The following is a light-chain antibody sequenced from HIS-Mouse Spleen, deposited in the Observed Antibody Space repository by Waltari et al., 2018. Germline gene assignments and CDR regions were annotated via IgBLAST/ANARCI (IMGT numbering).Light chain of an antibody. V-gene: IGLV2-14*03. CDR2: DVS. J-gene: IGLJ3*02. CDR3: SSYTSSSTLV. Sequence: QSALTQPASVSGSPGQSITISCTRPSSDVGGYNHVSWYQQHPGKAPKLMIYDVSNRPSGVSNRFSGSKSGNTASLTISGLQAEDEADYYCSSYTSSSTLVFGGGTKLTVL. CDR1: SSDVGGYNH.